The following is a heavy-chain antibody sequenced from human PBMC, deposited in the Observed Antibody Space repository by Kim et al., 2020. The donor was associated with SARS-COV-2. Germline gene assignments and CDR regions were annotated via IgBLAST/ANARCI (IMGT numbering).Heavy chain of an antibody. CDR3: ARRSAYDSSGYRSDDAFDI. CDR1: GYSFTSYW. V-gene: IGHV5-51*01. CDR2: IYPGDSDT. Sequence: GESLKISCKGSGYSFTSYWIGWVRQMPGKGLEWMGIIYPGDSDTRYSPSFQGQVTISADKSISTAYLQWSSLKASDTAMYYCARRSAYDSSGYRSDDAFDIWCEGGMVTVSS. D-gene: IGHD3-22*01. J-gene: IGHJ3*02.